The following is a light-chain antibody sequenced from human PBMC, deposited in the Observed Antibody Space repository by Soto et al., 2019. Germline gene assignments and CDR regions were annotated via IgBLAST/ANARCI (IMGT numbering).Light chain of an antibody. Sequence: QMTQSPSTLSASVGDRVTITCRARQGVGTYLAWYQHKPGKAPKLLIYDASKLESGVPSKFSGSESGTDFTITFSCLKPDDFAAYYCQQYNDWWTFGQGTKLEIK. J-gene: IGKJ1*01. CDR2: DAS. CDR3: QQYNDWWT. CDR1: QGVGTY. V-gene: IGKV1-5*01.